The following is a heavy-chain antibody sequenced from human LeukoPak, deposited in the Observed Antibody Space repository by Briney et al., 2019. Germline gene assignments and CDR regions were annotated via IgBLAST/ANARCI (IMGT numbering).Heavy chain of an antibody. J-gene: IGHJ4*02. CDR2: ISSSSSTI. CDR1: GFTFSSYS. CDR3: ARRYCSSTSCYPDY. V-gene: IGHV3-48*01. D-gene: IGHD2-2*01. Sequence: GGSLRLSCAASGFTFSSYSMNWVRQAPGKGLELVSYISSSSSTIYYADSVKGRFTISRDNAKNSLYLQMNSLRAEDTAVYYCARRYCSSTSCYPDYWGQGTLVTVSS.